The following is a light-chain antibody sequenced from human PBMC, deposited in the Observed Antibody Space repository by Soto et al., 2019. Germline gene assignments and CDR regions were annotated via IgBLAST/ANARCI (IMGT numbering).Light chain of an antibody. CDR2: DVS. Sequence: QSALTQPASVSGSPGQSITISCTGTSSDVGGYNYVSWYQQHPGKAPKFMIYDVSNRPSGVSTRFFGSKSGNTASLTISGLQAEDEADYYSNSYTTSNTRQIVFGTGTKLTVL. J-gene: IGLJ1*01. V-gene: IGLV2-14*01. CDR1: SSDVGGYNY. CDR3: NSYTTSNTRQIV.